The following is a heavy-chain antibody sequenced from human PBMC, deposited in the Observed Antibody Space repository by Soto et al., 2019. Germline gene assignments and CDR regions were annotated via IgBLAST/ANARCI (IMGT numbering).Heavy chain of an antibody. V-gene: IGHV3-48*01. Sequence: EVQLVESGGGLVQPGGSLRLSCAASGFTFSTYSMSWVRQAPGKGLEWVSYISSTSNTIYYTDSVKGRFTISRDNAKNXMYLHMNSLSAEDTAVYYCARDRGCSGGICYRDLGYWGQGTLVTVSS. CDR1: GFTFSTYS. D-gene: IGHD2-15*01. CDR3: ARDRGCSGGICYRDLGY. J-gene: IGHJ4*02. CDR2: ISSTSNTI.